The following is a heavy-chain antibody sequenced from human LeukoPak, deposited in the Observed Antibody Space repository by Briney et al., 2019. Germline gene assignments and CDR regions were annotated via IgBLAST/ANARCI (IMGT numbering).Heavy chain of an antibody. CDR2: IYYSGST. D-gene: IGHD3-9*01. CDR1: GGSISSYY. Sequence: PSETLSLTCTVSGGSISSYYWSWIRQPPGKGLEWIGYIYYSGSTNYNPSLKSRVTISVDTSKNQFSLKLSSVTAADTAVYYCARVRSFEDPGTIRLRYFDWLLSYWGQGTLVTVSS. J-gene: IGHJ4*02. CDR3: ARVRSFEDPGTIRLRYFDWLLSY. V-gene: IGHV4-59*01.